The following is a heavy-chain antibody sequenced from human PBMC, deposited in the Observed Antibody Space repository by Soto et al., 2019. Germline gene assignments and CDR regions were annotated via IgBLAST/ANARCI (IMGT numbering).Heavy chain of an antibody. J-gene: IGHJ5*02. V-gene: IGHV3-23*01. Sequence: LKVSCSASGFTFSSYAMSWVRQAPGKGLEWVSAISGSGGSTYYADSVKGRFTISRDNSKNTLYLQMNSLRAEDTAVYYCAKDLWDYSSVLNWFDPWGQGTLVTVSS. CDR2: ISGSGGST. CDR1: GFTFSSYA. CDR3: AKDLWDYSSVLNWFDP. D-gene: IGHD6-19*01.